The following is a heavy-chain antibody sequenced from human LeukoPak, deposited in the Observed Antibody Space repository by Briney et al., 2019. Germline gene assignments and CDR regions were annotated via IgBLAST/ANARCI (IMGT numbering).Heavy chain of an antibody. CDR1: AYTFTIYG. CDR2: ISTYNGDT. CDR3: ARGWIEMPTVYFDY. V-gene: IGHV1-18*01. D-gene: IGHD5-24*01. Sequence: ASVTVSCKASAYTFTIYGISWVRQAPGQGREWVGWISTYNGDTKYTQKLQGRVTMTADTSTRTAYMELRSLRSDDTAVYYCARGWIEMPTVYFDYWGQGTLVSVFS. J-gene: IGHJ4*02.